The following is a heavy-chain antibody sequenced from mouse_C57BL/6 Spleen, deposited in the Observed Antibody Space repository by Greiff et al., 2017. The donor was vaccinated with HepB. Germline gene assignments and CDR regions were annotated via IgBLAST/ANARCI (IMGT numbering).Heavy chain of an antibody. D-gene: IGHD1-1*01. CDR2: ISDGGSYT. Sequence: EVNVVESGGGLVKPGGSLKLSCAASGFTFSSYAMSWVRQTPEKRLEWVATISDGGSYTYYPDNVKGRFTISRDNAKNNLYLQMSHLKSEDTAMYYCARGDTTVVGYFDYWGQGTTLTVSS. CDR1: GFTFSSYA. CDR3: ARGDTTVVGYFDY. V-gene: IGHV5-4*03. J-gene: IGHJ2*01.